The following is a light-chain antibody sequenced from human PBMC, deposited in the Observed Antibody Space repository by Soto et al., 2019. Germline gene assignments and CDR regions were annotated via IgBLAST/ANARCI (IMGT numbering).Light chain of an antibody. CDR2: KAS. Sequence: DIQMTQSPSTLSASVGDRVTITCRASQSISSWLAWYQQKPGKAPKLLIYKASSLESGVPSRFSGSGSGTEFTLTISSLQPDDFATYYCQQYNRYPITFGQGTRLDIK. CDR3: QQYNRYPIT. J-gene: IGKJ5*01. CDR1: QSISSW. V-gene: IGKV1-5*03.